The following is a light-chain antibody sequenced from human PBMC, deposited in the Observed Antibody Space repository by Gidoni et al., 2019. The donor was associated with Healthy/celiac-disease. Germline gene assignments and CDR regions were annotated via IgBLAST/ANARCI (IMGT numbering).Light chain of an antibody. Sequence: DIVLTQSPDSLAVSMGERATINCKSSQSVLYSANNKHYLAWYQSKPGQRPKLLIYWASTRETGVPDRFSGSGSGTDFTLTISSLQAEDVAVYYCQQYYSTPWTFGQETKVEIK. J-gene: IGKJ1*01. V-gene: IGKV4-1*01. CDR3: QQYYSTPWT. CDR2: WAS. CDR1: QSVLYSANNKHY.